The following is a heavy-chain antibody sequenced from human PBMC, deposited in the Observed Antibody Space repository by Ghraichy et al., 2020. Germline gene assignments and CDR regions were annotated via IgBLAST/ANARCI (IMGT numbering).Heavy chain of an antibody. CDR3: AKDPPYDFWSGYLVGGSYGPTYYYYYGMDV. J-gene: IGHJ6*02. V-gene: IGHV3-30*18. Sequence: GESLNISCAASGFTFSSYGMHWVLQAPGKGLEWVAVISYDGSNKYYADSVKGRFTISRDNSKNTLYLQMNSLRAEDTAVYYCAKDPPYDFWSGYLVGGSYGPTYYYYYGMDVWGQGTTVTVSS. CDR2: ISYDGSNK. D-gene: IGHD3-3*01. CDR1: GFTFSSYG.